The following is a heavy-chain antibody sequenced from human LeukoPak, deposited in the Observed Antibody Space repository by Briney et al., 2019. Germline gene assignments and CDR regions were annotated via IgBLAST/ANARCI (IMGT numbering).Heavy chain of an antibody. D-gene: IGHD3-22*01. CDR1: GYTFTSYA. CDR3: TKDYPIYYYDSSGYRVGGYGMDV. J-gene: IGHJ6*02. Sequence: AASVKVSCKASGYTFTSYAMNWVRQAPGQGLEWMGWINTNTGNPTYAQGFTGRFVFSLDTSVSTAYLQISSLKAEDTAVYYCTKDYPIYYYDSSGYRVGGYGMDVWGQGTTVTVSS. CDR2: INTNTGNP. V-gene: IGHV7-4-1*02.